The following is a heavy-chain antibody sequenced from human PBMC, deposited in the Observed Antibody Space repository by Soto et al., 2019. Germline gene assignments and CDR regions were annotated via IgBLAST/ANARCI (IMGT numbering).Heavy chain of an antibody. Sequence: TLSLTCRVSAASLNTGGSYWTWIRQEPAKLLECLGYIYNSESTYYNPTLKSRVTISLDTSKNQFSLKLSSVTAADTAVYFRARHLRLRYRSGGNFQN. CDR1: AASLNTGGSY. V-gene: IGHV4-31*03. CDR3: ARHLRLRYRSGGNFQN. J-gene: IGHJ1*01. D-gene: IGHD2-15*01. CDR2: IYNSEST.